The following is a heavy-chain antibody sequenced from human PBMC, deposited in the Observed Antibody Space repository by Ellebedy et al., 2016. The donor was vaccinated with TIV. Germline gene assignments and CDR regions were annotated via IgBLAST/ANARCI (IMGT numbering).Heavy chain of an antibody. Sequence: PGGSLRLSCVASGFTFSSYAMSWVRQAPGKGLEWVSSLSGSGSSTYYADSVKGRFTISRDNSKNTLYLQMTSLRAEDTAVYYCARAGRPLDYWGQGTLVTVSS. CDR1: GFTFSSYA. J-gene: IGHJ4*02. V-gene: IGHV3-23*01. D-gene: IGHD3-10*01. CDR3: ARAGRPLDY. CDR2: LSGSGSST.